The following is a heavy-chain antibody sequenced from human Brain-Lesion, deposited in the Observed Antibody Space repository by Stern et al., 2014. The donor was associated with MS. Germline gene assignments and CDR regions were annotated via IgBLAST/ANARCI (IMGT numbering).Heavy chain of an antibody. CDR3: ATLSPGAGGNYYRHFDY. J-gene: IGHJ4*02. V-gene: IGHV1-24*01. Sequence: DQLVESGAEVKKPGASVKVSCKVSGYTLTDLSMHWVGQAPRKGLEWMGGFDLEDGETIYAQKFQGRVTMTEDTSTDTAYMELSSLRSEDTAVYYCATLSPGAGGNYYRHFDYWGQGTLVTVSS. CDR1: GYTLTDLS. D-gene: IGHD1-26*01. CDR2: FDLEDGET.